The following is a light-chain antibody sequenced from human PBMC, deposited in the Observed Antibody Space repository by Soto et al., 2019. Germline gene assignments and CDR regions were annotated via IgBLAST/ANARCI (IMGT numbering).Light chain of an antibody. CDR1: QSVSSSY. CDR2: GAS. J-gene: IGKJ2*01. CDR3: QQYGSSPMYT. Sequence: EIVLTQSPGTLSLSPGERATLSCRASQSVSSSYLAWYQQEPGQAPRLLIYGASSRATGIPDRFSGSGSGTDFTLIISRLEPEDFAVYYCQQYGSSPMYTFGKGTKLEIK. V-gene: IGKV3-20*01.